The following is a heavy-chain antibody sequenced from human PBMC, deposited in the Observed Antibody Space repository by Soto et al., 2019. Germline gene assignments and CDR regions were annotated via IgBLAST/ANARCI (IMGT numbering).Heavy chain of an antibody. CDR1: GVSISGTTYY. V-gene: IGHV4-39*01. Sequence: LSLTCTVSGVSISGTTYYWGWIRQPPEKWLEWIGSVYYTGSTYWNPSLKSRVTISVDTAKNQFSLKLTSVTAADTAIYYCTISTAYFNHDYWGQGSLVTVSS. CDR3: TISTAYFNHDY. CDR2: VYYTGST. J-gene: IGHJ4*02. D-gene: IGHD3-9*01.